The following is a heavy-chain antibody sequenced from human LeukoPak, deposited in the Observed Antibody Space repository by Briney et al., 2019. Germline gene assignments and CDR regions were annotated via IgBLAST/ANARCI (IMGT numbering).Heavy chain of an antibody. Sequence: SETLSLTCTVTGGSISSSSYYWGWIRPPPGKGLEWIGSIYYSGSTYYNPSLKSRVTISVDTSKNQFSLKLSSVTAADTAVYYCARITVTTGGVDYWGQGTLVTVSS. V-gene: IGHV4-39*01. D-gene: IGHD4-17*01. CDR2: IYYSGST. CDR3: ARITVTTGGVDY. CDR1: GGSISSSSYY. J-gene: IGHJ4*02.